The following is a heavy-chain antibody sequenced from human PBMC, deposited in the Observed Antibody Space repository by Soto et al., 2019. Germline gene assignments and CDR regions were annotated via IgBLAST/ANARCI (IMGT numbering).Heavy chain of an antibody. CDR1: VDIVSSNSAA. D-gene: IGHD6-19*01. J-gene: IGHJ4*02. Sequence: PSQTRSLTCAISVDIVSSNSAAWNCIRQSPSRGLEWLGRTYYRSKWYNDYAVSVKSRITINPDTSKNQFSLQLNSVTPEDTAVYYCARGMGSGYSSGWYDYWGQGTLVTVSS. CDR3: ARGMGSGYSSGWYDY. V-gene: IGHV6-1*01. CDR2: TYYRSKWYN.